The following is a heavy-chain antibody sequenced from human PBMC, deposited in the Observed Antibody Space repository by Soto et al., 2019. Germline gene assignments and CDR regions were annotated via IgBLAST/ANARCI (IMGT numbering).Heavy chain of an antibody. CDR3: ARDQYSSGFREFDP. CDR1: GYTFTSYG. V-gene: IGHV1-18*01. D-gene: IGHD3-22*01. CDR2: ISAYNGNT. J-gene: IGHJ5*02. Sequence: ASVKVSFKASGYTFTSYGISWVRQAPGQGLEWMGWISAYNGNTNYAQKLQGRVTMTTDTSTSTAYMELRSLRSDDTAVYYCARDQYSSGFREFDPWGQGTLVTVSS.